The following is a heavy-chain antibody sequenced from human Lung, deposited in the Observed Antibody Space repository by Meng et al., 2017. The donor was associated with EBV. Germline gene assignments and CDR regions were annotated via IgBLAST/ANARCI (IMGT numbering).Heavy chain of an antibody. CDR3: ARATSGFDS. J-gene: IGHJ4*02. CDR1: GDSVSSNSAA. D-gene: IGHD2-2*01. Sequence: VQLEQSGPGLVKPSXTLSLPCDISGDSVSSNSAAWNWIRQSPLRGLEWMGRTYYMSKWYNDYAVSVKSRISINPDTSKNQFSLQLNSVTPEDTAVYYCARATSGFDSWGQGTLVTVAS. CDR2: TYYMSKWYN. V-gene: IGHV6-1*01.